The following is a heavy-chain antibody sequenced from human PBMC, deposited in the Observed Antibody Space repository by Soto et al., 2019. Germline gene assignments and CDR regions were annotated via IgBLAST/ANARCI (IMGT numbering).Heavy chain of an antibody. Sequence: QVQLVQSGSELKKPGASVKVSCKASGYTFTSYAMNWVRQAPGQGLEWMGWINTNTGNPTYAQGFTGRFVFSLDTSVSAAYLQICRLKAEDTAVYYCARDLEDFWSGYYYYYYGMDVWGQGTTVTVSS. CDR2: INTNTGNP. CDR1: GYTFTSYA. V-gene: IGHV7-4-1*01. CDR3: ARDLEDFWSGYYYYYYGMDV. D-gene: IGHD3-3*01. J-gene: IGHJ6*02.